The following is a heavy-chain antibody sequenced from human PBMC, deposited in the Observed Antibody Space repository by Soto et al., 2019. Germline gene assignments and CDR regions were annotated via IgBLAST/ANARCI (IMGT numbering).Heavy chain of an antibody. J-gene: IGHJ4*02. V-gene: IGHV4-30-4*01. Sequence: SETLSLTCTVSGDSVSNGDYFWYWILQPPGKGLEWIGSIYYSGSTYYNPSLKCRVTVSMDTSRNQFSLKLTSVTAADTAVFYCATGRTMTPRPRDYWGQGTLVTVSS. CDR3: ATGRTMTPRPRDY. D-gene: IGHD4-17*01. CDR1: GDSVSNGDYF. CDR2: IYYSGST.